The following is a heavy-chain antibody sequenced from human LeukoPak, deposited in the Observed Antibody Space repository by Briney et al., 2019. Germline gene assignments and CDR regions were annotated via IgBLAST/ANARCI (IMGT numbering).Heavy chain of an antibody. CDR2: IIPIFGTA. V-gene: IGHV1-69*13. CDR3: ARDGDCSGGSCYSFDY. CDR1: GGTFSSYA. Sequence: SVKVSCKASGGTFSSYAVSWVRQAPGQGLEWMGGIIPIFGTANYAQKFQGRVTITADESTSTAYMELSSLRSEDTAVYYCARDGDCSGGSCYSFDYWGQGTLVTVSS. J-gene: IGHJ4*02. D-gene: IGHD2-15*01.